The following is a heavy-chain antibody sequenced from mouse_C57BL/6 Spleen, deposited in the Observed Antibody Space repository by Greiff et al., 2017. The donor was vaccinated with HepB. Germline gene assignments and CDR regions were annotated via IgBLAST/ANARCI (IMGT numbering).Heavy chain of an antibody. CDR3: ASGAQATYRYYAMDY. CDR1: GYTFTSYG. V-gene: IGHV1-81*01. D-gene: IGHD3-2*02. Sequence: QVQLKESGAELARPGASVKLSCKASGYTFTSYGISWVKQRTGQGLEWIGEIYPRSGNTYYNEKFKGKATLTADKSSSTAYMELRSLTSEDSAVYFCASGAQATYRYYAMDYWGQGTTVTVSS. J-gene: IGHJ4*01. CDR2: IYPRSGNT.